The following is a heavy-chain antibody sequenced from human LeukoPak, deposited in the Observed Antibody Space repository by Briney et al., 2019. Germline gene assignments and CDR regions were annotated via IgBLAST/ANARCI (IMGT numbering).Heavy chain of an antibody. CDR2: IYYSGST. CDR1: GVSISTNY. J-gene: IGHJ6*02. CDR3: ARGVTHTAMFPYYYGMDV. Sequence: SETLSLTCTVSGVSISTNYWSWIRQPPGKGLEWIGYIYYSGSTNYNPSLKSRVTISVDTSKNQFSLKLSSVTAADTAVYYCARGVTHTAMFPYYYGMDVWGQGTTVTVSS. D-gene: IGHD5-18*01. V-gene: IGHV4-59*01.